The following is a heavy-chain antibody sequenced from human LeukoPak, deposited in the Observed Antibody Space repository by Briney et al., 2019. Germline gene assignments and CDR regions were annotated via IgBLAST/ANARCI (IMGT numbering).Heavy chain of an antibody. V-gene: IGHV3-23*01. D-gene: IGHD3-10*01. Sequence: HPGGSLRLSCAASGFTFSSYAMSWVRQAPGKGLGWVSAISGSGGSTYYADSVKGRFTISRDNSKNTLYLQMNSLRAEDTAVYYCAKDLITYYYGSGSPRPVDYWGQGTLVTVSS. J-gene: IGHJ4*02. CDR3: AKDLITYYYGSGSPRPVDY. CDR2: ISGSGGST. CDR1: GFTFSSYA.